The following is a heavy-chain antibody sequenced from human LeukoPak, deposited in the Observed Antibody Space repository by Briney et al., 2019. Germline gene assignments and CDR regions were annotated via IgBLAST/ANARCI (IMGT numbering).Heavy chain of an antibody. J-gene: IGHJ4*02. D-gene: IGHD3-10*01. Sequence: ASVKVSCKVSGYTLTELSMHWVRQAPGKGLEWMGGLDPEDGETIYAQKFQGRVTMTEDTSTDTAYMELSSLRSEDTAVYYCATLPRLWFGEGLDYWGQGTLVTVSS. CDR3: ATLPRLWFGEGLDY. V-gene: IGHV1-24*01. CDR1: GYTLTELS. CDR2: LDPEDGET.